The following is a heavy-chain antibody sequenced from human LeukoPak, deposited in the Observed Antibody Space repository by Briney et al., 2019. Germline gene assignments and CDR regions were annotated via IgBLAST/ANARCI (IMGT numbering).Heavy chain of an antibody. J-gene: IGHJ6*03. CDR3: ARQLTGSAYYYYYMDV. CDR1: GGSISSYY. D-gene: IGHD3-10*01. V-gene: IGHV4-59*08. Sequence: SETLSLTCTVSGGSISSYYWSWIRQPPGKGLEWIGYIYYSGSTNYNPSLKSRVTISVDTSKNQFSLKLSSVTAADTAVYYCARQLTGSAYYYYYMDVWGKGTTVTVSS. CDR2: IYYSGST.